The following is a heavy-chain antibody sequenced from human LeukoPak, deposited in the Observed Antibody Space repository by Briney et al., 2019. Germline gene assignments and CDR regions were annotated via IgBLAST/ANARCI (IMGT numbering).Heavy chain of an antibody. D-gene: IGHD2-8*01. J-gene: IGHJ5*02. CDR1: GGTFSSYA. CDR2: IIPIFGTA. CDR3: ARVWAYENCTNGVCYLGWFDP. V-gene: IGHV1-69*06. Sequence: ASVKVSCKASGGTFSSYAISWVRQAPGQGLEWMGGIIPIFGTANYAQKFQGRVTITADKSTSTAYMELSSLRSEDTAVYYCARVWAYENCTNGVCYLGWFDPWGQGTLVTVSS.